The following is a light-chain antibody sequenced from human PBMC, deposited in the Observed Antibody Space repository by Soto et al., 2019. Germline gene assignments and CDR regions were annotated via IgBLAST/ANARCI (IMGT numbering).Light chain of an antibody. CDR3: QQYKSYSSS. V-gene: IGKV1-5*03. CDR1: QSISNW. CDR2: KAS. J-gene: IGKJ2*03. Sequence: DIQMTQSPSTLSTSVGDRVTITCRASQSISNWLAWYQQKPGKAPKLLIYKASTLESGVPSRFSGSGSGAEVNFTNSSLQPDDFATYYCQQYKSYSSSVGQGTKLEIK.